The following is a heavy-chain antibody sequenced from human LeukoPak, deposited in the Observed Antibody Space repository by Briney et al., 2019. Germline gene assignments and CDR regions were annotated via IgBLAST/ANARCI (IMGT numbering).Heavy chain of an antibody. D-gene: IGHD3-22*01. CDR1: GFTFSRHW. CDR3: AKVGGYLIY. V-gene: IGHV3-7*03. CDR2: IKEDGSEK. J-gene: IGHJ4*02. Sequence: GGSLRLSCAASGFTFSRHWMSWVRQAPGKGLEWVANIKEDGSEKKYVDSVKDRFTISRDNTKNTLYLQMNSLRAEDTAIYYCAKVGGYLIYWGQGTLVTVSS.